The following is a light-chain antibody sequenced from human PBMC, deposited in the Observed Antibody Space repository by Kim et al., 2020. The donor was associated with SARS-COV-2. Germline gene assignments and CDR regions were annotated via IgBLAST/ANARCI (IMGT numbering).Light chain of an antibody. V-gene: IGKV3-15*01. J-gene: IGKJ4*01. CDR1: QSVSGN. CDR2: GAS. Sequence: PTMYVYPGENATLSCRASQSVSGNLVWCQQKPGQAPRLLIYGASTRATGVPVRFSGSGAGTEFTLTISSLQSEDFAVYYCQRGLTFGGGTKVDIK. CDR3: QRGLT.